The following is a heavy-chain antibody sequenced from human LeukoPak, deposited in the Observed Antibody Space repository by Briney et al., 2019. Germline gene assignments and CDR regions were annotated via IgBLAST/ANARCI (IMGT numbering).Heavy chain of an antibody. V-gene: IGHV4-38-2*01. J-gene: IGHJ4*02. CDR1: GYSISSGYY. Sequence: RPSETLSLTCAVSGYSISSGYYWGWIRQPPGKGLEWIGSIYHSGSTYYNPSLKSRVTISVDTSKNQFSLKLSSVTAADTAVYYFARQDGGATDWGQGTLVTVSS. CDR2: IYHSGST. CDR3: ARQDGGATD. D-gene: IGHD1-26*01.